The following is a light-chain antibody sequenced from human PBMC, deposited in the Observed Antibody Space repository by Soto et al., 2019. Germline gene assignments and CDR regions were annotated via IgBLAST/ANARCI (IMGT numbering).Light chain of an antibody. CDR1: SSDDGIYDY. J-gene: IGLJ2*01. CDR3: SSSAGRNKAV. CDR2: EVS. Sequence: QSVLTQPPSASGSPGQSVTISCTGTSSDDGIYDYVSWYQQHPGKAPKLMIYEVSKRPSGVPDRFSGSKSGNTASLPVSGLQAEDEADYYYSSSAGRNKAVFGGGTKLAVL. V-gene: IGLV2-8*01.